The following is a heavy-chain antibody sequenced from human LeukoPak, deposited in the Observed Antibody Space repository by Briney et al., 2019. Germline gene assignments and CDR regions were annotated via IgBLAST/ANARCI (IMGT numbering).Heavy chain of an antibody. D-gene: IGHD6-13*01. CDR3: ARVIAAAGYDY. CDR1: GGSISSGSYY. V-gene: IGHV4-61*02. J-gene: IGHJ4*02. CDR2: IYTSGST. Sequence: KPSETLSLTCTVSGGSISSGSYYWSWIRQPAGKGLEWIGRIYTSGSTNYNPSLKSRVTMSVDTSKNQFSLKLSSVTAADTAVYYCARVIAAAGYDYWGQGTLVTVSS.